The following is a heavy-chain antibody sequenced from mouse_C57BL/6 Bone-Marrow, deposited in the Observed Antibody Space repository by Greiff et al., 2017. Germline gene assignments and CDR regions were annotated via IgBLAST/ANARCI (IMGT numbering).Heavy chain of an antibody. CDR2: INPNNGGT. CDR3: ARQNPPITSYAMDY. V-gene: IGHV1-18*01. J-gene: IGHJ4*01. Sequence: EVQLQESGPELVKPGASVKIPCKASGYTFTDYNMDWVKQSHGKSLEWIGDINPNNGGTIYNQKFKGKATLTVDKSSSTAYMELRSLTSEDTAVYYGARQNPPITSYAMDYWGQGTSVTVSS. CDR1: GYTFTDYN. D-gene: IGHD1-1*01.